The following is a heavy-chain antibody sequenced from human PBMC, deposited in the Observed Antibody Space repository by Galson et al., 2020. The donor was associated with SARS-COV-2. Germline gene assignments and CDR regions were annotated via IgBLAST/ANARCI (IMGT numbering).Heavy chain of an antibody. CDR2: INHSGST. V-gene: IGHV4-34*01. CDR1: GGSFSGYY. CDR3: ARVKMTTVTTAGYYYYMDG. D-gene: IGHD4-17*01. J-gene: IGHJ6*03. Sequence: SETLSLTCAVYGGSFSGYYWSWIRQPPGKGLEWIGEINHSGSTNYNPSLKSRVTISVDTSKNQFSLKLSSVTAADTAVYYCARVKMTTVTTAGYYYYMDGWGKGTTVTVSS.